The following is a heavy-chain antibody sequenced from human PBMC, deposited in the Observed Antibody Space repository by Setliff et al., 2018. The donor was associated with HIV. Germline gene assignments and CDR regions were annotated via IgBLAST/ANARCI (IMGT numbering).Heavy chain of an antibody. CDR2: ISVGAGST. CDR1: GFTFSTYG. D-gene: IGHD3-10*01. V-gene: IGHV3-23*01. Sequence: GSLRLSCAASGFTFSTYGMNWVRQAPGKGLEWVALINGISVGAGSTYYADSVKGRFTIPRDNSKNTLYLQMNNLRPEDTAIYYCAKGVFDVWGRGTPVTVSS. CDR3: AKGVFDV. J-gene: IGHJ2*01.